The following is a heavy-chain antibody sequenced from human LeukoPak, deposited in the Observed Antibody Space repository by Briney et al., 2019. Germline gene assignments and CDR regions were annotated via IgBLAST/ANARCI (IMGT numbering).Heavy chain of an antibody. V-gene: IGHV3-64*01. J-gene: IGHJ4*02. Sequence: PGGSLRLSCAASGFTFSSYAMHWVRQAPGKGLEYVSAISSNGGSTYYANSVKGRFTISRDNSKNTLYLQMGSLRAEDMAVYYRAKTPCGGPATETSCYLFDYWGQGTLVTVSS. D-gene: IGHD2-2*01. CDR1: GFTFSSYA. CDR3: AKTPCGGPATETSCYLFDY. CDR2: ISSNGGST.